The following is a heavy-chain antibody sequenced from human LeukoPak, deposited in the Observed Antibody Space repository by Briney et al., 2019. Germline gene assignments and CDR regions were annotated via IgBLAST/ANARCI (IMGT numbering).Heavy chain of an antibody. CDR3: AKTPDFWSGYWYYFDY. CDR2: ISSSSSYI. V-gene: IGHV3-21*04. CDR1: GFTFSSYS. Sequence: GGSLRLSCAASGFTFSSYSMNWVRQAPGKGLEWVSSISSSSSYIYYADSVKGRFTISRDNAKSSLYLQMNSLRAEDTAVYYCAKTPDFWSGYWYYFDYWGQGTLVTVSS. J-gene: IGHJ4*02. D-gene: IGHD3-3*01.